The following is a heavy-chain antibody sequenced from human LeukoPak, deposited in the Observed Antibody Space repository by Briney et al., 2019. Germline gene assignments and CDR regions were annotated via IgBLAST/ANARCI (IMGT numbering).Heavy chain of an antibody. CDR3: ARDPGTAMGRALDY. CDR1: GFTFSNYW. V-gene: IGHV3-74*01. Sequence: GSLILSWAASGFTFSNYWMHWVRQAPGKGLVWVSRINSDESTTTYADSAKGRFTISRDNAKNTLYLQMNSLRAEDTAVYYCARDPGTAMGRALDYWGQGTLVTVSS. D-gene: IGHD5-18*01. CDR2: INSDESTT. J-gene: IGHJ4*02.